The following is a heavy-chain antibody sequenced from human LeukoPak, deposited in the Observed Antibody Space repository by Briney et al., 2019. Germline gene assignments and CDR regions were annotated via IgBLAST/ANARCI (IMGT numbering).Heavy chain of an antibody. CDR1: GYTFTSYA. V-gene: IGHV7-4-1*02. CDR3: ARDGMATISGITGTTWPFPYY. Sequence: ASVKVSCKASGYTFTSYAMNWVRQAPGQGLEWMGWINTNTGNPTYAQGFTGRFVFSLDTSVSTAYLQISSLKAEDTAVYYCARDGMATISGITGTTWPFPYYWGQGTLVTVSS. D-gene: IGHD1-20*01. J-gene: IGHJ4*02. CDR2: INTNTGNP.